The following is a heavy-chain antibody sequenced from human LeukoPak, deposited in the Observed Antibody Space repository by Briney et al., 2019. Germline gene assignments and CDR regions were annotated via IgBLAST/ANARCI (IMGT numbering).Heavy chain of an antibody. CDR3: ASLARIVVVPAPLYGMDV. CDR2: INHSGST. J-gene: IGHJ6*02. Sequence: SETLSLTCAVYGGSFSGYYWSWIRQPPGKGLEWIGEINHSGSTNYNPSLKSRVTISVDTSKNQFSLKLSSVTAADTAVYYCASLARIVVVPAPLYGMDVWGQGTTVTVSS. CDR1: GGSFSGYY. D-gene: IGHD2-2*01. V-gene: IGHV4-34*01.